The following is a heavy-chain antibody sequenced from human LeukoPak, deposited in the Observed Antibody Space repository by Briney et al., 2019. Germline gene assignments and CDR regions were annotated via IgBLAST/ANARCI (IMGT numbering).Heavy chain of an antibody. Sequence: PGGSLRLSCAASGFTFSSYAMSWVRQAPGKGLEWVSAISGSGGSTYYADSVKGRFTISRDNSKNTLYLQMNSLRAEDTAVYYCAKGDYYDSSGYTYYYYYYMDVWGKGTTVTVSS. V-gene: IGHV3-23*01. CDR3: AKGDYYDSSGYTYYYYYYMDV. D-gene: IGHD3-22*01. CDR1: GFTFSSYA. CDR2: ISGSGGST. J-gene: IGHJ6*03.